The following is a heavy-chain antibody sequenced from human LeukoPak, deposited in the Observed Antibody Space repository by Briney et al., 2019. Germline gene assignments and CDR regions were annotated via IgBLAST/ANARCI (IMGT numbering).Heavy chain of an antibody. J-gene: IGHJ4*02. V-gene: IGHV3-49*04. Sequence: GGSLRLSCTSSGFSFGDYAMSWVRQAPGKGLECISFIRSKAYGGTTEYAASVKGRFTISRDDSESIAYLRMNSLKTEDTAVYYCTRPGYGDYELYYFDYWGQGTLVTVSS. CDR3: TRPGYGDYELYYFDY. D-gene: IGHD4-17*01. CDR2: IRSKAYGGTT. CDR1: GFSFGDYA.